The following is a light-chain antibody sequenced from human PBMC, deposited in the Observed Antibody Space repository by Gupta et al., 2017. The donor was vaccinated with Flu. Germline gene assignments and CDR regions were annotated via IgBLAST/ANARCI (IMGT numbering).Light chain of an antibody. V-gene: IGLV2-14*01. CDR1: SSDVGGYNY. J-gene: IGLJ3*02. Sequence: SITISCTGTSSDVGGYNYVSWSQHHPGKAPKLMIYEVINRPSGVSNRFSGSKSGNTASLTISGLQAEDEADYYCSSYTSSNSLEFGGGTKLTVL. CDR3: SSYTSSNSLE. CDR2: EVI.